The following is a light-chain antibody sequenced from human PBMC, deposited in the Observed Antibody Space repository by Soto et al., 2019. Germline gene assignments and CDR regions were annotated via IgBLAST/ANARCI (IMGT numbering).Light chain of an antibody. Sequence: DIQMTQSPSSLSASVGDRVTITGRASQGISNYLAWYQQKPGKVPKLLIYPASTLQSVVPSRFSGSVSGTDFTLTISSLQPEDVAAYYSQNYNSAPFTFGGGTKVQIK. V-gene: IGKV1-27*01. J-gene: IGKJ4*01. CDR3: QNYNSAPFT. CDR1: QGISNY. CDR2: PAS.